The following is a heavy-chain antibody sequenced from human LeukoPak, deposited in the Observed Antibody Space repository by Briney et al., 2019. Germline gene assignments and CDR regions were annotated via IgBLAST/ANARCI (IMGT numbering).Heavy chain of an antibody. D-gene: IGHD3-22*01. CDR1: GFTFSSYA. CDR2: ISYDGSNK. J-gene: IGHJ4*02. CDR3: ARVFPQYYYHNSDYIGVDY. V-gene: IGHV3-30-3*01. Sequence: PGRSLRLSCAASGFTFSSYAMHWVRQAPGKGLEWVAVISYDGSNKYYAEFVKGRFTISRDNSKNTLYLQMNSLRAEDTAVYYCARVFPQYYYHNSDYIGVDYWGQGTLVTVSS.